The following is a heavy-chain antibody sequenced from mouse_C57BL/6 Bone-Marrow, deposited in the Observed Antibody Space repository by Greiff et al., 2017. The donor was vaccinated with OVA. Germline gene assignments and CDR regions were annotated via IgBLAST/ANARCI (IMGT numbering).Heavy chain of an antibody. V-gene: IGHV6-3*01. CDR2: IRLKSDNYAT. CDR3: LYGSSPSYFDY. D-gene: IGHD1-1*01. CDR1: GFTFSNYW. J-gene: IGHJ2*01. Sequence: EVKLVESGGGLVQPGGSMKLSCVASGFTFSNYWMNWVRQSPEKGLEWVAQIRLKSDNYATHYAESVKGRFTISRDDSKSSVYLQMNNLRAEDTGIYYCLYGSSPSYFDYWGQGTTLTVSS.